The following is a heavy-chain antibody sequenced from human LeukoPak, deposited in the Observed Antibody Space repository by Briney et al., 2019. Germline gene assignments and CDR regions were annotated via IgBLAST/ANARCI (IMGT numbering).Heavy chain of an antibody. CDR1: GYTFTGYY. D-gene: IGHD4-17*01. V-gene: IGHV1-2*02. CDR3: ARDSDGDYPYSFDY. J-gene: IGHJ4*02. CDR2: INPNSGGT. Sequence: GASVKVSCKASGYTFTGYYMHWVRQAPGQGLEWMGWINPNSGGTNYAQKFQGRVTMTRDTSISTAYMELSRLRSDDTAVYYCARDSDGDYPYSFDYWGQRTLVTASS.